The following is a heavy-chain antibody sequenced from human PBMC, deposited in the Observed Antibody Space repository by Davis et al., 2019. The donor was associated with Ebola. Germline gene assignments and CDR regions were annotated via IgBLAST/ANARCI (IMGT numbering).Heavy chain of an antibody. J-gene: IGHJ5*02. CDR1: GFTFSNSW. CDR3: MSLSGGS. V-gene: IGHV3-74*01. CDR2: INRDGTTT. D-gene: IGHD3-16*01. Sequence: PGGSLRLSCAASGFTFSNSWMSWVRQGPGEGLVWVSHINRDGTTTNYADSVEGRFTISRDNAKHTLYLQMNSLRAEDTAVYYCMSLSGGSWGQGTLVTVSS.